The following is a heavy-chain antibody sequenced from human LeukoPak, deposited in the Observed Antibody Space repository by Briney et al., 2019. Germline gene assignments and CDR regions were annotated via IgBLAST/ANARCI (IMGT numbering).Heavy chain of an antibody. CDR2: IYYSGST. D-gene: IGHD5-18*01. CDR1: GGSISSSSYY. J-gene: IGHJ4*02. Sequence: SETLSLTCTVSGGSISSSSYYWGWIRQPPGKGLEWIGSIYYSGSTYYNPSLKSRVTISVDTSKNQFSLKLSSVTAADTAVYYCAREMVLSEGYSYGYAPFDYWGQGTLVTVSS. V-gene: IGHV4-39*02. CDR3: AREMVLSEGYSYGYAPFDY.